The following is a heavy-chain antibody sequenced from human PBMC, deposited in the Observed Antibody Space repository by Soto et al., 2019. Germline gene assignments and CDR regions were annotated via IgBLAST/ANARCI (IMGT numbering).Heavy chain of an antibody. V-gene: IGHV3-23*01. CDR3: VKGEYYYDGSAYYPFDY. D-gene: IGHD3-22*01. Sequence: GGSLRLPCAASGFTFSSHAISRVRQAPGKGLEWVSAISGSGGSTYYADSVKGRFTISRDNSKNTAYLQMSSLRPEDTAVYYCVKGEYYYDGSAYYPFDYWGQGRMVTVSS. CDR1: GFTFSSHA. J-gene: IGHJ4*02. CDR2: ISGSGGST.